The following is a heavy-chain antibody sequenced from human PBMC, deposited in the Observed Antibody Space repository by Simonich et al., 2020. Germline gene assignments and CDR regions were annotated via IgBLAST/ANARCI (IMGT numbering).Heavy chain of an antibody. D-gene: IGHD6-19*01. CDR2: IGYGESNK. CDR1: GFTFSSYG. J-gene: IGHJ4*02. CDR3: ARPLPGIAVAGTPRDFDY. V-gene: IGHV3-33*01. Sequence: QVQLVESGGGVVQPGRSLRLSCAASGFTFSSYGMHWVRQAPGEWREGVAVIGYGESNKYGGDSVKGRFTISGDNSKNTLYLQMNSRRAGDTAVYYCARPLPGIAVAGTPRDFDYWGQGTLVTVSS.